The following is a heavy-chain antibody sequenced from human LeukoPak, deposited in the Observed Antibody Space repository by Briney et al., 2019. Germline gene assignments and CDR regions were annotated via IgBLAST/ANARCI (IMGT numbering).Heavy chain of an antibody. Sequence: GGSLRLSCAASGFTFSSYEMNWARQAPGKGLEWVSYISSSGSTIYYADSVKGRFTISRDNSKNTLYLQMNSLRAEDTAVYYCAKYGGYCSSTSCSFFDYWGQGTLVTVSS. J-gene: IGHJ4*02. D-gene: IGHD2-2*01. CDR1: GFTFSSYE. V-gene: IGHV3-48*03. CDR3: AKYGGYCSSTSCSFFDY. CDR2: ISSSGSTI.